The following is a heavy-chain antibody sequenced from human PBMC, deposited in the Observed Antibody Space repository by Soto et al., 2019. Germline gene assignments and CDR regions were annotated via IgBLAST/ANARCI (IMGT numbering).Heavy chain of an antibody. D-gene: IGHD2-21*02. CDR3: ARINGGNSVYYYYGMDV. CDR1: GGSISSSSYY. J-gene: IGHJ6*02. CDR2: IYYSGST. Sequence: QLQLQESGAGLVKPSETLSLTCTVSGGSISSSSYYWGWIRQPPGKGLEWIGSIYYSGSTYYNPSLKSRVTISVDTSMNQFSLKLSSVTAADTAVYYCARINGGNSVYYYYGMDVWGQGTTVTVSS. V-gene: IGHV4-39*01.